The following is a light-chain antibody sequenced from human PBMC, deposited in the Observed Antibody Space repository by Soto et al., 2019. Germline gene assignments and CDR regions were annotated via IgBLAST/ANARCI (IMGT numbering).Light chain of an antibody. Sequence: QSVLTQPGSVSGSHGQSVTISSTGTSSDVGGYNYVSWYQQHPGKAPKLMIYDVSKRPSGVPDRFSGSKSGNTASLTISGLQAEDEADYYCCSYAGSSYVFGTGTKVTVL. CDR3: CSYAGSSYV. CDR2: DVS. V-gene: IGLV2-11*01. CDR1: SSDVGGYNY. J-gene: IGLJ1*01.